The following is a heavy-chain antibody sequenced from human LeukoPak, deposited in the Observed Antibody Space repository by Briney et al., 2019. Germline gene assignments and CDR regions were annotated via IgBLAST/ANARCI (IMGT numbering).Heavy chain of an antibody. CDR2: ISSSSSYI. J-gene: IGHJ4*02. D-gene: IGHD3-10*01. CDR1: GFTFSDYS. CDR3: ARGYYYGSGSYFDY. Sequence: GGSLRLSCAASGFTFSDYSMNWVRQAPGMGLGWVSSISSSSSYIYYADSVKGRFTISRDNAKNSLYLQMNSLRAEDTAIYYCARGYYYGSGSYFDYWGQGTLVTVSS. V-gene: IGHV3-21*01.